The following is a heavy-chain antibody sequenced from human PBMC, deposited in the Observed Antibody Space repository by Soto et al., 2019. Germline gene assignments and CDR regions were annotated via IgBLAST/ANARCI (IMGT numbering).Heavy chain of an antibody. J-gene: IGHJ5*02. CDR1: GYTFTGYY. V-gene: IGHV1-2*04. CDR3: ARVAVAGYNWFDP. D-gene: IGHD6-19*01. Sequence: ASVXVSCNASGYTFTGYYMHWVRQAPGQGLEWMGWINPNSGGTNYAQKFQGWVTMTRDTSISTAYMELSRLRSDDTAVYYCARVAVAGYNWFDPWGQGTLVTVSS. CDR2: INPNSGGT.